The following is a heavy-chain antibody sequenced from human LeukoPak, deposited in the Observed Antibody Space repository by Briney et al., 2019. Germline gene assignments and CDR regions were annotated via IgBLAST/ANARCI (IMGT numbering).Heavy chain of an antibody. J-gene: IGHJ4*02. D-gene: IGHD2-2*01. V-gene: IGHV3-23*01. CDR2: ISGSSGDT. Sequence: GGSLRLSCAASGFTFSSYAMSWVRQAPGKGLEWLSAISGSSGDTYYADSVKGRFTISRDNSKNTLYLQMNSLRAEDTAVYYCAKDKGYCSYTSCYYIHWGQGTLVTVSS. CDR3: AKDKGYCSYTSCYYIH. CDR1: GFTFSSYA.